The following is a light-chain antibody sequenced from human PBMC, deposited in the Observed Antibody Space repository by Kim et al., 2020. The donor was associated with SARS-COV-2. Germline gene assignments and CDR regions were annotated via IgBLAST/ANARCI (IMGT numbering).Light chain of an antibody. CDR1: QTVSSY. CDR2: DTS. Sequence: EIVLTQSPATLSLSLGERATLSCRASQTVSSYLAWYQQKPGQAPRLLIYDTSNRATGIPARFSGSGSGTDFTLTISSLEPEDFAVYYCQQRSNWPRTFGQGTKVEIK. J-gene: IGKJ1*01. V-gene: IGKV3-11*01. CDR3: QQRSNWPRT.